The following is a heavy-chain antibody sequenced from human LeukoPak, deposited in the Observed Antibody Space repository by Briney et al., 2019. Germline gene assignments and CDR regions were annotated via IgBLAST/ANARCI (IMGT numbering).Heavy chain of an antibody. CDR1: GGSISSSSYY. Sequence: SETLSLTCTVSGGSISSSSYYWGWIRQPPGKGLEWIGSIYYSGSTYYNPSLKSRVTISVDTSKNQFSLKLSSVTAADTAVYYCATARSKLEHFDHWGQGTLVTVSS. CDR3: ATARSKLEHFDH. CDR2: IYYSGST. V-gene: IGHV4-39*07. J-gene: IGHJ4*02. D-gene: IGHD1-1*01.